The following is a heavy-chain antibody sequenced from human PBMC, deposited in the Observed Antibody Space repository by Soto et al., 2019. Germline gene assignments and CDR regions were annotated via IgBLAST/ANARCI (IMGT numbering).Heavy chain of an antibody. D-gene: IGHD3-10*01. V-gene: IGHV3-23*01. CDR2: VSAGGGMT. Sequence: DVQLLESGGHLVQPGGSLRLSCAASGFTFSSYAMSWVRQAPGKGLEWVSSVSAGGGMTYYSDSVKGRFTISRDNSNNALFLQMNSLRIADTALYYCARGDRGGSGSPASYYYSGLDVWGQGTTVTVS. CDR3: ARGDRGGSGSPASYYYSGLDV. CDR1: GFTFSSYA. J-gene: IGHJ6*02.